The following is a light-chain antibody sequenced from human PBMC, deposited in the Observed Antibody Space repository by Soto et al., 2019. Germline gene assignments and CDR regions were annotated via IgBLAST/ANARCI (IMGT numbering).Light chain of an antibody. CDR2: EGS. V-gene: IGLV2-23*01. Sequence: QSVLTQPASVSGSPGQSITISCTGTSSDVRSYNLVSWYQQHPGKAPKLMIYEGSKRPSGVSNRFSGSKSGNTASLTISGLQAEDEADYYCCSYAGSSTDVVFGGGTKLTVL. CDR3: CSYAGSSTDVV. J-gene: IGLJ2*01. CDR1: SSDVRSYNL.